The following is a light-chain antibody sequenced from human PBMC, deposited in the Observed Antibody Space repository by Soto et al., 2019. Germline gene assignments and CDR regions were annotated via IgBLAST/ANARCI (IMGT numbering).Light chain of an antibody. CDR1: QSVSSSY. CDR2: GAS. V-gene: IGKV3-20*01. CDR3: QQYGSSPLT. J-gene: IGKJ4*01. Sequence: EIVLTQSPGTLSLSPGERATLSCRASQSVSSSYLAWYQQKPGQAPRLLIYGASSRATGIPNRFRGSGSATDFLLTISRLEPEDSAVYYCQQYGSSPLTFGGGTKVEIK.